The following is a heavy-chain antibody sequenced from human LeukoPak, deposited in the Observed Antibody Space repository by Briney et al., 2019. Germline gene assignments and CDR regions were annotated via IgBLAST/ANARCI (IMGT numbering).Heavy chain of an antibody. CDR3: AREWQQLAYNWFDP. CDR2: IIPIFGTA. J-gene: IGHJ5*02. V-gene: IGHV1-69*13. D-gene: IGHD6-13*01. Sequence: GASVTVSCKASRYTFTSYYMHWVRQAPGQGLEWMGGIIPIFGTANYAQKFQGRVTITADESTSTAYMELSSLRSEDTAVYYCAREWQQLAYNWFDPWGQGTLVTVSS. CDR1: RYTFTSYY.